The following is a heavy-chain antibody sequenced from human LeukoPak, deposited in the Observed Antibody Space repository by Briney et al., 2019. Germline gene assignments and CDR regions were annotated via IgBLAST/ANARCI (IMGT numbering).Heavy chain of an antibody. J-gene: IGHJ4*02. CDR2: ISGSGGST. CDR3: VKDWLSTSIN. Sequence: GGTLRLSCAASGFIFSSYGMSWVRQAPGKGLEWVSAISGSGGSTYYADSVKGRFTISRDISKTTLYLQMNSLRAEDTAVYYCVKDWLSTSINWGQGTLVTVSS. CDR1: GFIFSSYG. V-gene: IGHV3-23*01. D-gene: IGHD5-12*01.